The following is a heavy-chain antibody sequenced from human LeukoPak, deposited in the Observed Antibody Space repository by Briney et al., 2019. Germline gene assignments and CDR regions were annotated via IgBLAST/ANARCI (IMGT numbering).Heavy chain of an antibody. CDR1: GGSIKSDSYY. CDR2: IYYAGST. V-gene: IGHV4-39*07. CDR3: VRFGGAGWFAP. D-gene: IGHD3-16*01. Sequence: SETLSLTCTVSGGSIKSDSYYWGWIRQPPGKGLEWIGHIYYAGSTSYNVSLESRLTVSIDTSKSQFSLKLGSVTAADTAVYPWVRFGGAGWFAPWGQGTLVTASS. J-gene: IGHJ5*02.